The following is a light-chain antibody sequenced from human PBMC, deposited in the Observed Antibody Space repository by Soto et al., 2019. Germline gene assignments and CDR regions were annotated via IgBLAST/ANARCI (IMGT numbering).Light chain of an antibody. J-gene: IGKJ5*01. V-gene: IGKV3-11*01. CDR2: DAS. CDR1: QSISIY. Sequence: EIVLTQSPATLSLSPGERATLSCRASQSISIYLAWYQQKPGQAPRLLIFDASNRATGIPARFSGSGSETDFTLTIDSLEPEDFAVYYCQQRSNWPQITFGQGTRLEIK. CDR3: QQRSNWPQIT.